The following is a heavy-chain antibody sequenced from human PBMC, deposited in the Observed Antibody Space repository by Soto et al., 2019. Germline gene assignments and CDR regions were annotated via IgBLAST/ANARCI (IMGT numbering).Heavy chain of an antibody. CDR3: ARREGIAAVRGDY. V-gene: IGHV4-39*01. D-gene: IGHD6-13*01. CDR2: IYYSGST. CDR1: GGSISSSSYY. J-gene: IGHJ4*02. Sequence: QLQLQESGPGLVKPSETLSLTCTVSGGSISSSSYYWGWIRQPPGKGLEWIGSIYYSGSTYYNPSLKSRVTISVDTSKNQFSLKLSSVTAADTAVYYCARREGIAAVRGDYWGQGTLVTVSS.